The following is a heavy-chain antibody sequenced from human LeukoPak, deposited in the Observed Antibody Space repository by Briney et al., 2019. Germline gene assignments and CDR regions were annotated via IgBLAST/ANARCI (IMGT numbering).Heavy chain of an antibody. J-gene: IGHJ5*02. CDR3: ARRVGDYYGSGSFPRFDP. V-gene: IGHV4-39*01. CDR1: GDSTSSSSYY. D-gene: IGHD3-10*01. CDR2: ISYSGSM. Sequence: SETLSLTCTVSGDSTSSSSYYWGWIRQPPGKGLEWIGSISYSGSMYYNPSLKSRVTISVDTSKNQFSLKLSSVTAADTAVYYCARRVGDYYGSGSFPRFDPWGQGTLVTGSS.